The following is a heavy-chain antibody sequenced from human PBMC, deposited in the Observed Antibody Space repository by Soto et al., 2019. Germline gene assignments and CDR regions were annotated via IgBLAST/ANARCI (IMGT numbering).Heavy chain of an antibody. CDR2: ISSTSSYI. D-gene: IGHD2-2*01. J-gene: IGHJ3*02. CDR1: GFTFSSYS. CDR3: VRDHQHGAFDI. V-gene: IGHV3-21*01. Sequence: EVQRLESGGGLVKPGGSLRLSCAASGFTFSSYSKNWVRQAPGKGLEWVSSISSTSSYIYYADSLKGRFTISRDNAKQSLYLEMNSLRAEDTAVHYCVRDHQHGAFDIWGQGTMVTVSS.